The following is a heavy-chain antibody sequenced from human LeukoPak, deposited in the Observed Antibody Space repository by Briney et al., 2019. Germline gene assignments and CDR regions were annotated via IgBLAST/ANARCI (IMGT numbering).Heavy chain of an antibody. CDR2: IIPIFGTA. J-gene: IGHJ4*02. V-gene: IGHV1-69*01. CDR3: ARQGLSVLRFLEWPFDY. D-gene: IGHD3-3*01. CDR1: GGTFSSYA. Sequence: ASVKVSCKASGGTFSSYAISWVRQAPGQGLEWMGGIIPIFGTANYAQKFHGRVTITADESTSTAYMELSSLRSEDTAVYYCARQGLSVLRFLEWPFDYWGQGTLVTVSS.